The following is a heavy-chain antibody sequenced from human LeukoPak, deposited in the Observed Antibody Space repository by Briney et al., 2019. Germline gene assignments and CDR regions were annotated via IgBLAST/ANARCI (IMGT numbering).Heavy chain of an antibody. J-gene: IGHJ4*02. V-gene: IGHV3-30*18. Sequence: GRSLRLSCAASGFSFSSYGMHWVSQAPGKGLEWVALISYDGSDKYYADSVKGRFTISRDNSKNTLSLQMSSLRQEDTAVYYCAKNWDRLDSWGQGTLVTVSS. CDR2: ISYDGSDK. D-gene: IGHD1-14*01. CDR3: AKNWDRLDS. CDR1: GFSFSSYG.